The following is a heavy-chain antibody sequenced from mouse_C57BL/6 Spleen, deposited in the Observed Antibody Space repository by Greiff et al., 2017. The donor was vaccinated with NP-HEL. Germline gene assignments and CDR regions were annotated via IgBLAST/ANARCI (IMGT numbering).Heavy chain of an antibody. J-gene: IGHJ2*01. Sequence: VKVVESGAELARPGASVKLSCKASGYTFTSYGISWVKQRTGQGLEWIGEIYPRSGNTYYNEKFKGKATLTADKSSSTAYMELRSLTSEDSAVYFCARWYGNSLYFDYWGQGTTLTVSS. CDR3: ARWYGNSLYFDY. V-gene: IGHV1-81*01. CDR1: GYTFTSYG. CDR2: IYPRSGNT. D-gene: IGHD2-10*02.